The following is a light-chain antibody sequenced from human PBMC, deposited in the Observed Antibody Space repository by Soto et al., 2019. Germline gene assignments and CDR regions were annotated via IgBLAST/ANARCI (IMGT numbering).Light chain of an antibody. CDR2: DVT. Sequence: QSVLTQPASVSGSPGQSIAISCTGTSGDVGAYNYVSWYQQHPAKAPKLMIYDVTNRPSGVSDRFSGSKSGNTASLTISGLQAEDEADYYRISYTTSSTYVFGSGTKVTVL. CDR3: ISYTTSSTYV. V-gene: IGLV2-14*01. J-gene: IGLJ1*01. CDR1: SGDVGAYNY.